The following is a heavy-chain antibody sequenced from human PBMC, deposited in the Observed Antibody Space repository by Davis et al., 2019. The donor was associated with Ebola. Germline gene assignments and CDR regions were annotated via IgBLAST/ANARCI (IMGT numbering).Heavy chain of an antibody. J-gene: IGHJ5*02. CDR1: GFTFSSNA. D-gene: IGHD2-15*01. Sequence: GESLKISCATSGFTFSSNAMSWVRQAPGKGLEWVASISGSGGSTYYGDSVKGRFTFSRDNSKNTLYLQMNSLRVEDTAVYYCAKDRLRSGGPWGQGTLVTVSS. CDR3: AKDRLRSGGP. V-gene: IGHV3-23*01. CDR2: ISGSGGST.